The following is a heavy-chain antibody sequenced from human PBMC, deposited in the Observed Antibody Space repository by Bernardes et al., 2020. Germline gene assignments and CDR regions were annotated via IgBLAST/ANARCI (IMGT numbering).Heavy chain of an antibody. CDR3: ATIQYSDYDSTYYYFDS. CDR2: IYYSGST. D-gene: IGHD5-12*01. CDR1: GGSINDFY. V-gene: IGHV4-59*01. J-gene: IGHJ4*02. Sequence: SEPLSLTCTVSGGSINDFYWSWIRQPPGKGLEWIGYIYYSGSTNYNPSLRSRVTISLDKSKNQFSLKLNSVTAADTAMYYCATIQYSDYDSTYYYFDSWGQGTLVTVSS.